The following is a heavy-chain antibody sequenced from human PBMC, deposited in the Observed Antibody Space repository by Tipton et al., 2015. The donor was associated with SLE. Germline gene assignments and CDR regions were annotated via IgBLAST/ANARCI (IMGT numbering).Heavy chain of an antibody. Sequence: VQLVQSGAEVKKPGESLKISCKGSGYSFTSYWIGWVRQMPGKGLEWMGIIYPGDSDTRYSPSFQGQVTISADKSINTAYLQWSSLKASDTAMYYCARRNDIAATGYWYFDLWGRGTLVTVSS. CDR3: ARRNDIAATGYWYFDL. J-gene: IGHJ2*01. CDR1: GYSFTSYW. CDR2: IYPGDSDT. D-gene: IGHD6-13*01. V-gene: IGHV5-51*01.